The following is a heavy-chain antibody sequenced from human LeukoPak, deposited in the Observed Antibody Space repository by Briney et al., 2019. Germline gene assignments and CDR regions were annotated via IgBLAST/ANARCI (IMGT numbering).Heavy chain of an antibody. CDR2: ISAYNGNT. CDR1: GYTFTSYG. Sequence: ASVKVSCKTSGYTFTSYGISWVRQAPGQGLEWMGWISAYNGNTDYAQNLQDRVTMTTDTSTSTAYMELRSLRSDDTAVYYCARVGAYCSSSSCFDYWDREPWSPSPQ. D-gene: IGHD2-2*01. J-gene: IGHJ4*02. V-gene: IGHV1-18*01. CDR3: ARVGAYCSSSSCFDY.